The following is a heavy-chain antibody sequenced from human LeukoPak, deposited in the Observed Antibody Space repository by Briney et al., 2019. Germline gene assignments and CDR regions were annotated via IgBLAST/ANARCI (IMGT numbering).Heavy chain of an antibody. J-gene: IGHJ3*02. Sequence: GGSLRLSYAASGFTVSSNYMSWVRQAPGKGLEWVSIIYSGGSTFYADSVKGRFTISRDNSKNTLYLQMNSLRAEDTAVYYCARGGSYLSAFDIWGQGTMVTVSS. D-gene: IGHD1-26*01. CDR1: GFTVSSNY. CDR2: IYSGGST. CDR3: ARGGSYLSAFDI. V-gene: IGHV3-53*01.